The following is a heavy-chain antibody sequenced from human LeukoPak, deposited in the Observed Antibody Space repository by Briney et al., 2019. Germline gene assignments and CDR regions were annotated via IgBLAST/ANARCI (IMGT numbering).Heavy chain of an antibody. Sequence: GASVKVSCKASGGTFSSYAISWVRQAPGQGLEWMGGIIPIFSTANYAQKFQGRVTITTDESTSTAYMELSSLRSEDTAVYYCASRGCSSTSCYHTYWYFDLWGRGTLVTVSS. V-gene: IGHV1-69*05. CDR3: ASRGCSSTSCYHTYWYFDL. CDR2: IIPIFSTA. D-gene: IGHD2-2*01. CDR1: GGTFSSYA. J-gene: IGHJ2*01.